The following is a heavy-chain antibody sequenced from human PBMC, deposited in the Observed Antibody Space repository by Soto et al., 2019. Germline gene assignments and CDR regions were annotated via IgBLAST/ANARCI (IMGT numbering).Heavy chain of an antibody. J-gene: IGHJ3*02. CDR1: GGTFSSYT. CDR2: IIPILGIA. V-gene: IGHV1-69*08. Sequence: QVQLVQSGAEVKKPGSSVKVSCKASGGTFSSYTIRWVRQAPGQGLEWMGRIIPILGIANYAQKFQGRVTITADKSTSTAYMERSSLRSEDTAVYYCARDSGYCSGGSCYSQGHNAFDIWGQVTMVTVSS. D-gene: IGHD2-15*01. CDR3: ARDSGYCSGGSCYSQGHNAFDI.